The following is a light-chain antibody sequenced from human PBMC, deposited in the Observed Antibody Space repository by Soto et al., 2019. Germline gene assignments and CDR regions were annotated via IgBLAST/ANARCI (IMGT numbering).Light chain of an antibody. V-gene: IGLV2-14*03. CDR2: DVT. CDR3: SSFSHSKTLFYV. J-gene: IGLJ1*01. CDR1: ASDVGAYNY. Sequence: QSALTQPASMSGSPGQSITISCTGTASDVGAYNYVSWYQQHPGGAPKVIIYDVTTRPSGVSDRFSGSKSGNTASLTISGLQAEDEADYYCSSFSHSKTLFYVFGTGTKVTVL.